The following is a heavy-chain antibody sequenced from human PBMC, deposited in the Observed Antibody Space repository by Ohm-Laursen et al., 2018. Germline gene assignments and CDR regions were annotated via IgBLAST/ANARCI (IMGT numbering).Heavy chain of an antibody. J-gene: IGHJ6*02. V-gene: IGHV4-59*01. D-gene: IGHD1-1*01. CDR2: TYYSGST. Sequence: ETLSLTCTVSGGSISSYYWSWIRQPPGKGLEWIGYTYYSGSTNYNPSLKSRVTISVDTSKNQFSLKLSSVTAADTAVYYCARYTAPYYYYGMDVWGQGTTVTVSS. CDR3: ARYTAPYYYYGMDV. CDR1: GGSISSYY.